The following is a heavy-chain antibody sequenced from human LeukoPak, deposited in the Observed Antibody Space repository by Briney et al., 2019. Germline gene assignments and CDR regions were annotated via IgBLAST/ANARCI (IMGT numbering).Heavy chain of an antibody. CDR2: IIPIFGIA. D-gene: IGHD1-26*01. J-gene: IGHJ4*02. Sequence: SVRVSCKASGGTFSSYAISWVRQAPGQGLEWMGRIIPIFGIANYAQKFQGRVMITADKSTSTAYMELSSLRSEDTAVYYCARGERSPDYWGQGTLVTVSS. CDR1: GGTFSSYA. CDR3: ARGERSPDY. V-gene: IGHV1-69*04.